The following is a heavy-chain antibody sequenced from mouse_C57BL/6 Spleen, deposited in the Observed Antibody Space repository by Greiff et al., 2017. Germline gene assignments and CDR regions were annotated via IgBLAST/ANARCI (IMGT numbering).Heavy chain of an antibody. CDR3: TRNNDYASIAY. CDR2: IDPETGGT. Sequence: QVQLQQSGAELVRPGASVTLSCKASGYTFTDYEMHWVKQTPVHGLEWIGAIDPETGGTAYNQKFKGKAILTADKSSSTAYMELRSLTSEDSAVYYCTRNNDYASIAYWGQGTLVTVSA. CDR1: GYTFTDYE. V-gene: IGHV1-15*01. D-gene: IGHD2-4*01. J-gene: IGHJ3*01.